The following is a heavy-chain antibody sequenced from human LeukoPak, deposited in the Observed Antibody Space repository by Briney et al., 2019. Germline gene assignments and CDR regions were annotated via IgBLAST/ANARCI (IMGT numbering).Heavy chain of an antibody. CDR3: ARDRTYYDFWSGYYGMDV. Sequence: ASVKVSCKASGYTFTSYAMHWVRQAPGQRLEWMGWINAGNGNTKYSQKFQGRVTITRDTSASTAYMELSSLRPEDTAVYYCARDRTYYDFWSGYYGMDVWGQGTTVTVSS. V-gene: IGHV1-3*01. D-gene: IGHD3-3*01. CDR1: GYTFTSYA. CDR2: INAGNGNT. J-gene: IGHJ6*02.